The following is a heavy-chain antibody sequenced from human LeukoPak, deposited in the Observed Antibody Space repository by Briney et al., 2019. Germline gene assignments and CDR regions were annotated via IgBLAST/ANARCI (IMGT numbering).Heavy chain of an antibody. CDR1: GGSISSSSYY. Sequence: SETLSLTCTVSGGSISSSSYYWGWIRQPPGKGLEWIGSIYYSGSTYYNPSLKSRVTISVDTSKNQFSLKLSSVTAADTAVYYCARDYDFWSASWFDPWGQGTLVTVSS. D-gene: IGHD3-3*01. CDR3: ARDYDFWSASWFDP. V-gene: IGHV4-39*01. J-gene: IGHJ5*02. CDR2: IYYSGST.